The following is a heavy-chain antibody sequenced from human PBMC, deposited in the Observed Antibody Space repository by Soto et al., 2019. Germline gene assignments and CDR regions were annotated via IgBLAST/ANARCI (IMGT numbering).Heavy chain of an antibody. CDR1: GFTFSSYG. V-gene: IGHV3-48*02. CDR2: ISSSSSTK. CDR3: ARDPGQITMVRGVSDY. D-gene: IGHD3-10*01. Sequence: EVQLVESGGGLVQPGGSLRLSCAASGFTFSSYGMNWVRQAPGKGLEWVSYISSSSSTKYYADSVKGRFTISRDNAKNSLYLQMNILRDEDTAVYYCARDPGQITMVRGVSDYWGQGTLVAVSS. J-gene: IGHJ4*02.